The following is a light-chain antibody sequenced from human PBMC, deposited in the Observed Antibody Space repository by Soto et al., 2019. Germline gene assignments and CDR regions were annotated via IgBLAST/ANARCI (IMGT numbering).Light chain of an antibody. CDR2: GAS. J-gene: IGKJ1*01. Sequence: EIVLTQSPGTLSLSPGERATLSCRASQSVSNNYLAWYQQKPGQAPRLLIYGASNRATGIPDRFSGSGSGTDFTLTITRLEPEDFAIYYCQQYSRSPPTFGRGTKVDIK. CDR3: QQYSRSPPT. V-gene: IGKV3-20*01. CDR1: QSVSNNY.